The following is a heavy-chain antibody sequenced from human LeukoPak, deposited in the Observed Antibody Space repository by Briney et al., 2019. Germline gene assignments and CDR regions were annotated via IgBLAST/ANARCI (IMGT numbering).Heavy chain of an antibody. Sequence: SQTLSVTCTGSGDSISSGSYYWSWIRQPAGKGLEWIGRIYTTGSTNYNPSLKSRVTISEDTSKNQFSLKLSSVTAADTAVYYCARASSDYYYYYMDVWGKGTTVTISS. V-gene: IGHV4-61*02. CDR3: ARASSDYYYYYMDV. CDR1: GDSISSGSYY. CDR2: IYTTGST. J-gene: IGHJ6*03.